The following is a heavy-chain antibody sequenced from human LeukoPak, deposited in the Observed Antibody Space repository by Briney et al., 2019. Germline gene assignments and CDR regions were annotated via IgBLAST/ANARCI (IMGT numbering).Heavy chain of an antibody. CDR3: AIVRWFGELLNY. V-gene: IGHV3-21*01. D-gene: IGHD3-10*01. Sequence: GGSLRLSCAASGFTFSSYSMNWVRQAPGKGLKWVSSISSSSSYIYYADSVKGRFTISRDNAKNSLYVQMNSLRAEDTAVYYCAIVRWFGELLNYWGQGTLVTVSS. CDR2: ISSSSSYI. J-gene: IGHJ4*02. CDR1: GFTFSSYS.